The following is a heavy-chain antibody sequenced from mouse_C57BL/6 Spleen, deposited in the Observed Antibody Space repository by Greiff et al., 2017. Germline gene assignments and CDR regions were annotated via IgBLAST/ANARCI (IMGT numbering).Heavy chain of an antibody. CDR1: GFTFSSYA. D-gene: IGHD2-4*01. J-gene: IGHJ4*01. Sequence: EVHLVESGEGLVKPGGSLKLSCAASGFTFSSYAMSWVRQTPEKRLEWVAYISSGGDYIYYADTVKGRFTISRDNARNTLYLQMSSLKSEDTAMYYCTRDNYDYEGYAMDYWGQGTSVTVAS. CDR3: TRDNYDYEGYAMDY. V-gene: IGHV5-9-1*02. CDR2: ISSGGDYI.